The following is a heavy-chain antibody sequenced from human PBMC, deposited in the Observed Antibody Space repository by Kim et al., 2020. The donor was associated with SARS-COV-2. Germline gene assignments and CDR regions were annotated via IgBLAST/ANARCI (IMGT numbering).Heavy chain of an antibody. Sequence: SETLSLTCTVSGGSISSYYWSWIRQPPGKGLEWIGYIYYSGSTNYNPSLKSRVTISVDTSKNQFSLKLSSVTAADTAVYYCARADSRYCSGGSCYPGPYYYYMDVWGKGTTVTVSS. D-gene: IGHD2-15*01. V-gene: IGHV4-59*01. J-gene: IGHJ6*03. CDR3: ARADSRYCSGGSCYPGPYYYYMDV. CDR1: GGSISSYY. CDR2: IYYSGST.